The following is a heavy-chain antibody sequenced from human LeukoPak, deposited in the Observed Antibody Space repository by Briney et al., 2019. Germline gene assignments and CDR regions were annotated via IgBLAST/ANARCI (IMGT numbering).Heavy chain of an antibody. V-gene: IGHV3-23*01. CDR1: GFTFSSYS. J-gene: IGHJ4*02. CDR3: AKDRGIISDY. CDR2: ISGSGDST. Sequence: GGSLRLSCVASGFTFSSYSMSWVRQAPGKGLEWVSAISGSGDSTYYADSVKGRFAISRDNSKNTLYLQMNSLRVEDTAVYYCAKDRGIISDYWGQGTLVTVSS. D-gene: IGHD3-10*01.